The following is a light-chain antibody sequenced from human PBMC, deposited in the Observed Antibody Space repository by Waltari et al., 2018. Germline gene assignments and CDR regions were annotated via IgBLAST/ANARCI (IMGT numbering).Light chain of an antibody. CDR2: KAS. CDR3: QQYNTYSS. J-gene: IGKJ2*03. Sequence: IQMTQSPPPLSASVGDTITITCRASQSISNYLAWYQQKPGKAPKLLIYKASSSGSGVPSRFSGSGSGTEFTLTTSSLQPDDFATYYCQQYNTYSSFGQGTKLEIK. V-gene: IGKV1-5*03. CDR1: QSISNY.